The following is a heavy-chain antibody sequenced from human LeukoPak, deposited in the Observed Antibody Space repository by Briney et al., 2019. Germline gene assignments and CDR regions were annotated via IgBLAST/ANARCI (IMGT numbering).Heavy chain of an antibody. J-gene: IGHJ6*03. CDR1: GFTFSDYY. CDR3: ARVPASSWYYYYYMDV. D-gene: IGHD6-13*01. CDR2: ISSSGSTI. Sequence: GGSLRLSCAASGFTFSDYYMSWIRQAPGKGLEWVSYISSSGSTIYYADSVKGRFTISRDNAKNSLYLQMNSLRAEDTAAYYCARVPASSWYYYYYMDVWGKGTTVTVSS. V-gene: IGHV3-11*01.